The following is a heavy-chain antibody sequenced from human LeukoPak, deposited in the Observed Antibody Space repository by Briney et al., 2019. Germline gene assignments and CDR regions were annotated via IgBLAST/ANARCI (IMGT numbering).Heavy chain of an antibody. V-gene: IGHV3-35*01. Sequence: GGSLRLSCAASGFTFSSYAMSWVRQAPGKGLEWVSGVSWNGSRTHYADSVKGRFIISRDNSRNTLYLQTNSLRAEDTAVYYCVRNHVDTAMVKRSYYYYGMDVWGQGTTVTVSS. CDR1: GFTFSSYA. CDR3: VRNHVDTAMVKRSYYYYGMDV. J-gene: IGHJ6*02. CDR2: VSWNGSRT. D-gene: IGHD5-18*01.